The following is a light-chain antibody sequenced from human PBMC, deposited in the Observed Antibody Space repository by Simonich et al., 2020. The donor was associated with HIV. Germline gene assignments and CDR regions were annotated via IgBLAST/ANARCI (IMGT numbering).Light chain of an antibody. J-gene: IGKJ4*01. CDR2: GAS. V-gene: IGKV3-15*01. Sequence: EIVMTQSPATLSVSPGERDTLSCRASQSVSSNLAWYQQKPGQALRLLIYGASTRATGIPARFSGSGSGTEFTLTISSLQPDDFATYYCQQYNGYSLTFGGGTKVEIK. CDR3: QQYNGYSLT. CDR1: QSVSSN.